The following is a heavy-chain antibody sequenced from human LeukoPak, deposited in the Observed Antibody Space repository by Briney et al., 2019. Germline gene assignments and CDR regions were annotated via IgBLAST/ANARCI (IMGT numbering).Heavy chain of an antibody. J-gene: IGHJ6*03. CDR2: ISSSSSTI. V-gene: IGHV3-48*01. CDR3: ARGEWLGYYYYMDV. D-gene: IGHD3-3*01. CDR1: GFTFSSYS. Sequence: PGGSLRLSCAASGFTFSSYSMNLVRQAPGKGLEWVSYISSSSSTIYYADSVKGRFTISRDNAKNSLYLQMNSLRAEDTAVYYCARGEWLGYYYYMDVWGKGTTVTVSS.